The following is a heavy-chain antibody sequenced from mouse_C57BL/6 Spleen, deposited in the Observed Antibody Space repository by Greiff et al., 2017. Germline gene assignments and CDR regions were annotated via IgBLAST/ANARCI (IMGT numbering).Heavy chain of an antibody. Sequence: QVQLQQSGPGLVQPSQSLSITCTVSGFSLTSYGVHWVRQPPGKGLEWLGVIWSGGSTDYNAAFISRLSISKDNSKSQVFFKMNSLQADDTAIYYCAKTGWLLNAMDYWGQGTSVTVSS. V-gene: IGHV2-4*01. D-gene: IGHD2-3*01. CDR3: AKTGWLLNAMDY. J-gene: IGHJ4*01. CDR2: IWSGGST. CDR1: GFSLTSYG.